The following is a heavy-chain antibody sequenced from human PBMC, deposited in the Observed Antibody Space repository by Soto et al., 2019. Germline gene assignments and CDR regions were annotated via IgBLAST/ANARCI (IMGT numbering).Heavy chain of an antibody. J-gene: IGHJ1*01. V-gene: IGHV3-21*01. Sequence: EVQLVESGGGLVKPGGSLRLSCAASGFTFSSYSMNWVRQAPGKGLEWVSSISSSSSYIYYADSVKGRFTISRDNAKNSLYLQMNSLRAEDTAVYYCAKEGEQWLVHSYAEYFQHWGQGTLVTVSS. CDR1: GFTFSSYS. CDR3: AKEGEQWLVHSYAEYFQH. D-gene: IGHD6-19*01. CDR2: ISSSSSYI.